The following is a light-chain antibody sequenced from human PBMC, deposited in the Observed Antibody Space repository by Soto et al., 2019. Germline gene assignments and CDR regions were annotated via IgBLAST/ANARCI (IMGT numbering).Light chain of an antibody. Sequence: QSALTQPASVSASPGQSIAISCTGTDSDIGGYDHVSWYQQHPGKAPKLLIYDVTNRPSGVPSRFSGSKAGRTASLTISGLQTEDEADYYCSSHTSSTALVFGTGTKLTVL. J-gene: IGLJ1*01. V-gene: IGLV2-14*03. CDR1: DSDIGGYDH. CDR3: SSHTSSTALV. CDR2: DVT.